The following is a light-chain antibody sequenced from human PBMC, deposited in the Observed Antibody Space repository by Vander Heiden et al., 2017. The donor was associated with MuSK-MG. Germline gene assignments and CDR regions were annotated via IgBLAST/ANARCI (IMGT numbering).Light chain of an antibody. V-gene: IGKV1-39*01. J-gene: IGKJ1*01. CDR3: QQSDTVPWT. CDR1: QSVSSF. CDR2: AAS. Sequence: IQMTQSPSSLSASVGDRVTITCRASQSVSSFLNWYQQKPGKAPNLLIYAASTLQSGVPSRFSGSGSGTDFHLTINSLQPEDFAIYYCQQSDTVPWTFGQGTKVVI.